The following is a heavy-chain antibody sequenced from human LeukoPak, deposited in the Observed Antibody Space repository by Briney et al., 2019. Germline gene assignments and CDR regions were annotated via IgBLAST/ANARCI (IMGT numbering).Heavy chain of an antibody. CDR3: AKDINSGSGVADRVGYDY. CDR2: ISWNGGSI. CDR1: GFTFDDYA. J-gene: IGHJ4*02. V-gene: IGHV3-9*01. Sequence: PGGSLRLSCAASGFTFDDYAMRWVRQAPGKGLEWVSDISWNGGSIGYADSVKGRFTISRDNAKNSLYLQMNSLRAEDTALYYCAKDINSGSGVADRVGYDYWGEGTLLTVPS. D-gene: IGHD1-26*01.